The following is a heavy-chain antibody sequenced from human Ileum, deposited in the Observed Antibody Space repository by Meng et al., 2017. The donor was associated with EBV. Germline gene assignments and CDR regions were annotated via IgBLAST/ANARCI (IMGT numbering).Heavy chain of an antibody. J-gene: IGHJ4*02. CDR2: IYYSGST. D-gene: IGHD2-15*01. Sequence: QRQESGPGLVKPSETLSTTCTVAGGSISSYYWSWIRQPPGKGLEWIGYIYYSGSTNYNPSLKSRVTISVDTSKNQFSLNLSSVTAADTAVYYCARGGWSLDYWGQGTLVTVSS. V-gene: IGHV4-59*08. CDR1: GGSISSYY. CDR3: ARGGWSLDY.